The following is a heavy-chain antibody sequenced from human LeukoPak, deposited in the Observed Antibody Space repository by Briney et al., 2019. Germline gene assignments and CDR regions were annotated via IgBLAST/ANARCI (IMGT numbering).Heavy chain of an antibody. CDR2: ISAYNGNT. Sequence: ASVKVSCKASGYTFTSDGISWVRQAPGQGLEWMGWISAYNGNTNYAQKLQGRVTMTTDTSTSTAYMGLRSLRSDDTAVYYCARSNAVSGYSYGSDYWGQGTLVTVSS. V-gene: IGHV1-18*04. D-gene: IGHD5-18*01. CDR3: ARSNAVSGYSYGSDY. J-gene: IGHJ4*02. CDR1: GYTFTSDG.